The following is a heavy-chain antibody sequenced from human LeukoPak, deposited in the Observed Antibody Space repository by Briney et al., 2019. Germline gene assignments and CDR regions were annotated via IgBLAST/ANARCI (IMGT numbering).Heavy chain of an antibody. CDR3: AKARRPPELSLYPFAY. CDR1: GFTFSSYA. V-gene: IGHV3-23*01. J-gene: IGHJ4*02. D-gene: IGHD3-16*02. CDR2: ISGSGGST. Sequence: GGSLRLSCAASGFTFSSYAMSWVRQAPGKGLEWVSDISGSGGSTYSADSVKGGFTISRDNSKSTLYLQMNRLRAENTAVYYCAKARRPPELSLYPFAYWGQGTLVTVSS.